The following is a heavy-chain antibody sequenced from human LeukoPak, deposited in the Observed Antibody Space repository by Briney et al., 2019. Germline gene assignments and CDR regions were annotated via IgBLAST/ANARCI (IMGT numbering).Heavy chain of an antibody. CDR2: ISTSGST. D-gene: IGHD5-18*01. CDR1: GGSTTGCH. CDR3: ARGTSIGYYYFYFYYMDV. J-gene: IGHJ6*03. V-gene: IGHV4-4*07. Sequence: SETLSLTCTVSGGSTTGCHWTWVRQPAGKGLEWIGRISTSGSTTYSPSLRSRATMSVDTAQNQFSLTLTSVTAADTAVYYCARGTSIGYYYFYFYYMDVWGKGTTVTVSS.